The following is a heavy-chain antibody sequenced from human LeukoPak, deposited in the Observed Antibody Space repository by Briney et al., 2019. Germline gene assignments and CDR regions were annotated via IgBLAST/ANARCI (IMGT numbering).Heavy chain of an antibody. CDR3: TRAGWDFWSGYYYYYYYYMGV. J-gene: IGHJ6*03. D-gene: IGHD3-3*01. V-gene: IGHV3-49*04. CDR2: IRSKAYGGTT. Sequence: PGGSLRLSCTASGFTFGDYAMSWVRQAPGKGLEWVGFIRSKAYGGTTEYAASVKGRFTISRDDSKSIAYLQMNSLKTEDTAVYYCTRAGWDFWSGYYYYYYYYMGVWGKGTTVTVSS. CDR1: GFTFGDYA.